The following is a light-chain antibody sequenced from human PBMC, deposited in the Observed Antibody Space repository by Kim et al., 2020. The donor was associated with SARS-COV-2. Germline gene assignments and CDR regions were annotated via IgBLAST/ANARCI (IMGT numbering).Light chain of an antibody. CDR2: EDD. V-gene: IGLV6-57*04. CDR3: QSYNRDNVL. CDR1: SGSIDDNY. Sequence: NFMLTQPHSVSESPGKTVTISCTRSSGSIDDNYVQWYQQRPGGVPTAVIYEDDQRPSGVSDHFSGSIDNSSNSASLTISGLRTEDEADYYCQSYNRDNVLFGGGTQLPVL. J-gene: IGLJ2*01.